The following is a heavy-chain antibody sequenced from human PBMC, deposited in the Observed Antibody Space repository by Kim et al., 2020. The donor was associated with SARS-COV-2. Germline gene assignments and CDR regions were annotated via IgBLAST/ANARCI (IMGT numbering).Heavy chain of an antibody. Sequence: GGSLRLSCAASGFTFSSYGMHWVRQAPGKGLEWVAVISYDGSNKYYADSVKGRFTISRDNSKNTLYLQMNSLRAEDTAVYYCAKDVGIMITFGGVTPTDYWGQGTLVTVSS. CDR3: AKDVGIMITFGGVTPTDY. V-gene: IGHV3-30*18. J-gene: IGHJ4*02. CDR2: ISYDGSNK. CDR1: GFTFSSYG. D-gene: IGHD3-16*01.